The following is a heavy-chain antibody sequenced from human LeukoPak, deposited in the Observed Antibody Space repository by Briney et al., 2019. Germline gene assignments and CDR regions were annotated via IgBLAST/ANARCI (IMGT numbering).Heavy chain of an antibody. CDR2: VSISSGTM. D-gene: IGHD2-2*01. Sequence: GGSLRLSCAASGFTFSGHNMNWVRQAPGKGLEWISFVSISSGTMYYADSVNGRFRISRDDSKNMLYLQMNSLRPEDTAVYYCAKGVYDCSSSRCPQYYYYMDVWGKGTTVTVSS. CDR3: AKGVYDCSSSRCPQYYYYMDV. V-gene: IGHV3-48*01. J-gene: IGHJ6*03. CDR1: GFTFSGHN.